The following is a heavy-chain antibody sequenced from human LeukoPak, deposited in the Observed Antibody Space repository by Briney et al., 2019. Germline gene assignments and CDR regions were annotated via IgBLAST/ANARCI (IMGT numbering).Heavy chain of an antibody. CDR3: AREGYYDSSGYSGSVNAFDI. D-gene: IGHD3-22*01. J-gene: IGHJ3*02. V-gene: IGHV4-4*07. CDR2: IYTSGST. CDR1: GGSISSYY. Sequence: SETLSLTCTVSGGSISSYYWSWIRQPAGKGLEWIGRIYTSGSTNYNPSLKSRVTMSVDTSKNQFSLKLSSVTAADTAVYYCAREGYYDSSGYSGSVNAFDIWGQGTMVTVSS.